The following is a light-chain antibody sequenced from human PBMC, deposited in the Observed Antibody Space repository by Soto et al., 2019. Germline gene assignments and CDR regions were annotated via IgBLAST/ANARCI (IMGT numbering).Light chain of an antibody. J-gene: IGLJ2*01. CDR2: DNT. Sequence: QSVLTQPPSVSAAPGQKVTISCSGSSSNIGNHYVSWYQQLPGTAPKLIIYDNTKRPSGTPDRFSGSKSGTSATLGITGLQAGDEADYYCGTWDTSLGAGEEVFGGGTKLTVL. CDR3: GTWDTSLGAGEEV. V-gene: IGLV1-51*02. CDR1: SSNIGNHY.